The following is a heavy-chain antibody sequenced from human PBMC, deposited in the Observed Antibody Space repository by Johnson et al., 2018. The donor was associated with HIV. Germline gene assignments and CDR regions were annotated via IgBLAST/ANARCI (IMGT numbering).Heavy chain of an antibody. CDR3: ARVASGAFDI. CDR2: IRSKAYGGTT. CDR1: GFTFGDYA. V-gene: IGHV3-49*04. J-gene: IGHJ3*02. D-gene: IGHD3-3*01. Sequence: VQLVESGGGLVQPGRSLRLSCTASGFTFGDYAMSWVRQAPGKGLEWVGFIRSKAYGGTTEYAASVKGRFTISRDDSKSIAYLQMNSLKTADTAVYYCARVASGAFDIWDQGTMVTVSS.